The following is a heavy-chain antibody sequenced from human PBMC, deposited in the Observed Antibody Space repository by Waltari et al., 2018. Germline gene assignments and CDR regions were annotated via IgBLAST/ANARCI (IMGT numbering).Heavy chain of an antibody. CDR2: IKEDGSEK. D-gene: IGHD3-3*01. CDR3: ATQSWSNFEY. V-gene: IGHV3-7*01. Sequence: EVQLVESGGGLVQPGGSLRLSCAASEFTFAYYWGTWVRQAPGKGLEGVANIKEDGSEKDDVDSVKGRFTISRDNAKNSLYLQMSSLRVEDTAVYYCATQSWSNFEYWGQGTLVTVSS. CDR1: EFTFAYYW. J-gene: IGHJ4*02.